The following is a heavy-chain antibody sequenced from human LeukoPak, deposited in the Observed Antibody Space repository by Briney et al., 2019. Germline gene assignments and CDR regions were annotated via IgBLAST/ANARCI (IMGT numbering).Heavy chain of an antibody. CDR3: ARDAPCAYSGYDCVPFDY. CDR2: ISSSSSNI. D-gene: IGHD5-12*01. J-gene: IGHJ4*02. CDR1: GFTFSSYS. V-gene: IGHV3-21*01. Sequence: GGSLRLSCAASGFTFSSYSMNWVRQAPGKGLEWVSSISSSSSNIYYADTVKGRFTISRDNAKNSLYLQMNSLRAEDTAVYYCARDAPCAYSGYDCVPFDYWGQGTLVTVSS.